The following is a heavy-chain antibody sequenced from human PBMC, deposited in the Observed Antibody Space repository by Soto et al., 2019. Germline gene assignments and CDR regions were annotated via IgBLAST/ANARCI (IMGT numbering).Heavy chain of an antibody. CDR2: IYYSGST. J-gene: IGHJ6*03. Sequence: PSETLSLTCTVSGGSISSYYWSWIRQPPGKGLEWIGYIYYSGSTNYNPSLKSRVTISVDTSKNQFSLKLSSVTAADTAVYYCARHRVPDAILSYHYCRSVWGKGTTVTVSS. D-gene: IGHD2-2*01. CDR1: GGSISSYY. V-gene: IGHV4-59*08. CDR3: ARHRVPDAILSYHYCRSV.